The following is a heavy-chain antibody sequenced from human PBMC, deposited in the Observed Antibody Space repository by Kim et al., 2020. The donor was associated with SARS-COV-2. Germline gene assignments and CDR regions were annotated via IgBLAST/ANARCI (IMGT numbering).Heavy chain of an antibody. D-gene: IGHD3-10*01. J-gene: IGHJ6*02. Sequence: GGSLRLSCAASGFTFSSYSMNWVRQAPGKGLEWVSSISSSSSYIYYADSVKGRFTISRDNAKNSLYLQMNSLRAEDTAVYYCAREPKGGSGSYYFPYYYYGMDVWGQGTTVTVSS. CDR2: ISSSSSYI. CDR1: GFTFSSYS. CDR3: AREPKGGSGSYYFPYYYYGMDV. V-gene: IGHV3-21*04.